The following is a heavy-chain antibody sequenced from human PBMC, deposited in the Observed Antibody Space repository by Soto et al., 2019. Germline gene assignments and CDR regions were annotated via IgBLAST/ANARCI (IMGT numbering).Heavy chain of an antibody. J-gene: IGHJ4*02. V-gene: IGHV4-59*01. Sequence: SETLSLTCTVSGGSISSYYWSWIRQPPGKGLEWIGYIYYSGSTNYNPSLMSRVTISVDTSKNQFSLKLSSVTAADTAVYYCARYYGSGSYAPYYFDYWGQGTLVTVS. CDR2: IYYSGST. CDR1: GGSISSYY. D-gene: IGHD3-10*01. CDR3: ARYYGSGSYAPYYFDY.